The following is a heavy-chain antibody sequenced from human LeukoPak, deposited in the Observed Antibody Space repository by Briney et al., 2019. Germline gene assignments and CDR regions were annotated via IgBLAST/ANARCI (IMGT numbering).Heavy chain of an antibody. V-gene: IGHV4-4*02. CDR3: ARVNSSGWYILGY. CDR1: GGPISSSNW. CDR2: IYHSGST. D-gene: IGHD6-19*01. Sequence: PSGTLSLTCAVSGGPISSSNWWSWVRQPPGKGLEWIGEIYHSGSTNYNPSLKSRVTISVDKSKNQFSLKLSSVTAADTAVYYCARVNSSGWYILGYWGQGTLVTVSS. J-gene: IGHJ4*02.